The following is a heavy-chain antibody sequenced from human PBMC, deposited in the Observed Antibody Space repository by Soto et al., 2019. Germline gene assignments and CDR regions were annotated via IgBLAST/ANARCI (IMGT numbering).Heavy chain of an antibody. J-gene: IGHJ6*02. CDR2: IYYSGST. V-gene: IGHV4-59*01. Sequence: SETLSLTCTVSGGSISSYYWSWIRQPPGKGLEWIGYIYYSGSTKYNPSLKSRVTTSVDTSKNQFSLKLNSVTAADTAVYYCARDGGRYYGMDVWGRGTTVTVSS. CDR1: GGSISSYY. D-gene: IGHD3-3*01. CDR3: ARDGGRYYGMDV.